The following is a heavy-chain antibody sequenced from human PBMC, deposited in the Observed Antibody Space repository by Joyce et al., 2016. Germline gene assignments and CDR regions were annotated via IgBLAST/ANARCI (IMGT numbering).Heavy chain of an antibody. D-gene: IGHD4-17*01. CDR3: ARDYGDYDWYFDL. V-gene: IGHV4-31*03. CDR1: GGSISRGGYY. Sequence: QVQLQESGPGLVKRSQTLSLTCTVSGGSISRGGYYWSWIRQHPGKGLEWIGNMYNSGSTYYNPSLKSRTTISIDTSKNQFSLRLSSVTAADTAVYYCARDYGDYDWYFDLWGRGTQLTVSS. CDR2: MYNSGST. J-gene: IGHJ2*01.